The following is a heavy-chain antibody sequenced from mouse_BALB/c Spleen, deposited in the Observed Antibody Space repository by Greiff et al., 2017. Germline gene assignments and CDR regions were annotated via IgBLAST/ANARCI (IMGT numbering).Heavy chain of an antibody. Sequence: EVQGVESGGGLVKPGGSLKLSCAASGFTFSDYYMYWVRQTPEKRLEWVATISDGGSYTYYPDSVKGRFTISRDNAKNNLYLQMSSLKSEDTAMYYCARDYGSTWFAYWGQGTLVTVSA. D-gene: IGHD1-1*01. CDR3: ARDYGSTWFAY. J-gene: IGHJ3*01. V-gene: IGHV5-4*02. CDR2: ISDGGSYT. CDR1: GFTFSDYY.